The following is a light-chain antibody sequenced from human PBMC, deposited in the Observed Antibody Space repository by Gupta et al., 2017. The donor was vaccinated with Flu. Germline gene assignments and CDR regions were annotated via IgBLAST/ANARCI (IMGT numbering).Light chain of an antibody. CDR2: LAS. CDR3: HHNYQYSRT. V-gene: IGKV1-5*01. CDR1: QTLSKY. J-gene: IGKJ1*01. Sequence: IQLTQPPSTLAASVGDRVTITCRASQTLSKYLAWYQQEPGKAPKVLIHLASSLETGVPSRFSGSGSGTEFALTIDGLQPDDFATYYCHHNYQYSRTFGQGTQVQI.